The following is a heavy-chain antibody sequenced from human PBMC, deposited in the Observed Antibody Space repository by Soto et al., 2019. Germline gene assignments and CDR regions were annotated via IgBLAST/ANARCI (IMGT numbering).Heavy chain of an antibody. J-gene: IGHJ4*02. Sequence: VQLIESGGGWVQPGRSLRLSCAASGFSFSISPMHWVRQAPGKGPEWVALISYDGTNKFYADSVKGRFTISRDNSKSTLYLQVDSLRPEDAAVYYCARDPKTSGGQHWAFNYFDSWGQGTLVTVSS. V-gene: IGHV3-30-3*01. CDR2: ISYDGTNK. CDR1: GFSFSISP. D-gene: IGHD7-27*01. CDR3: ARDPKTSGGQHWAFNYFDS.